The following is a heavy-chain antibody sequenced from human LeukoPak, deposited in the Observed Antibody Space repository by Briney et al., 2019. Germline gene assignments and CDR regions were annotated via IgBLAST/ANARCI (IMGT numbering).Heavy chain of an antibody. V-gene: IGHV1-69*06. CDR1: GGTFSSYG. D-gene: IGHD6-6*01. CDR3: ARDSVQGSSSTGAVFDY. CDR2: IIPIFGTA. Sequence: GASVKVSCKASGGTFSSYGISWVRQAPGQGLEWMGGIIPIFGTANYAQKFQGRVTITADKSTSTAYMELSSLRSEDTAVYYCARDSVQGSSSTGAVFDYWGQGTLVTVSS. J-gene: IGHJ4*02.